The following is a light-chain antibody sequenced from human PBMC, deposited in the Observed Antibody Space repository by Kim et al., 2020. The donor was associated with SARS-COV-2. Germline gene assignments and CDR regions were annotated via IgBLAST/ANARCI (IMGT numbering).Light chain of an antibody. CDR3: MKGTDTRT. V-gene: IGKV2-28*01. J-gene: IGKJ5*01. CDR2: LGS. CDR1: RIQLVSELDAY. Sequence: PASDSYWSTRIQLVSELDAYLSWFLQKPGQSPRLLFYLGSNRTSGFPDRFSGSGLGTDFTPKISSVEAEDFGFYYCMKGTDTRTFGPGTRLE.